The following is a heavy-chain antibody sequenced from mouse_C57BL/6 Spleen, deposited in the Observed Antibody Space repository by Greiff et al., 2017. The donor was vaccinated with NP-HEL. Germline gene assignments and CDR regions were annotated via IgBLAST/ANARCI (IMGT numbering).Heavy chain of an antibody. V-gene: IGHV1-82*01. J-gene: IGHJ3*01. CDR3: ARESPIYYDYDGFAY. CDR1: GYAFSSSW. Sequence: VQLQQSGPELVKPGASVKISCKASGYAFSSSWMNWVKQRPGKGLEWIGRIYPGDGDTNYNGKFKGKATLTADTSSSTAYMQLSSLTSEDSAVYFCARESPIYYDYDGFAYWGQGTLVTVSA. CDR2: IYPGDGDT. D-gene: IGHD2-4*01.